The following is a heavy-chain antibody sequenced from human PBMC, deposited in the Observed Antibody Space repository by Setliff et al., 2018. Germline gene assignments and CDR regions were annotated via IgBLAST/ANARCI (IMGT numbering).Heavy chain of an antibody. D-gene: IGHD2-21*01. V-gene: IGHV1-18*01. Sequence: ASVKVSCKASGYTFTSYGFSWVRQAPGQGLEWMGWISVYNGKTKYAQKFQGRVTMTTDTSTRTDYMEVTSLRSDDTAVYYCATEKFPGDWGDYWGQGTLVTVSS. CDR1: GYTFTSYG. CDR3: ATEKFPGDWGDY. J-gene: IGHJ4*02. CDR2: ISVYNGKT.